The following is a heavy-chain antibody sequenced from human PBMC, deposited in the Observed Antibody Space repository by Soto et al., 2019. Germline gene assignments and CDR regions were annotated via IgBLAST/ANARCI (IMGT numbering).Heavy chain of an antibody. CDR3: PQDEDIVVVPDALDV. J-gene: IGHJ6*02. Sequence: PGGSLRLSCAASGFTFRTYAMSWVRQAPGKGLEWVSVIRGSGGSPYYADSVKGRFIISRDNSKNTLYLQMNSLRPEDTAVYYCPQDEDIVVVPDALDVRGQRTTVTVSS. V-gene: IGHV3-23*01. CDR2: IRGSGGSP. CDR1: GFTFRTYA. D-gene: IGHD2-2*01.